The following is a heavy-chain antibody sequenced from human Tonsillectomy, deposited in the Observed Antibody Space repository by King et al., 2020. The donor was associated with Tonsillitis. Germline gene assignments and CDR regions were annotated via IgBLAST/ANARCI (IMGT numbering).Heavy chain of an antibody. D-gene: IGHD6-19*01. CDR1: GFPFRSYD. CDR3: ARSFSRGRLDY. CDR2: ISTGSLYI. V-gene: IGHV3-21*01. Sequence: EVQLVESGGGLVKPGGSLKLSCAASGFPFRSYDMNWVRQAPGKGLEWVSSISTGSLYIYYADSLEGRFTISRDNAKNSLYLQMNRLRAEDTAVYFCARSFSRGRLDYWGQGILVTVSS. J-gene: IGHJ4*02.